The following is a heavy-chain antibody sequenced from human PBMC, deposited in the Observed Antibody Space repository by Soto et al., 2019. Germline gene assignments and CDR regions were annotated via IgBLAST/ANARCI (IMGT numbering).Heavy chain of an antibody. J-gene: IGHJ1*01. V-gene: IGHV1-69*06. D-gene: IGHD2-15*01. CDR2: LIPICGTA. CDR3: ASLVVVAAFEYFQH. CDR1: GGTFSSYA. Sequence: QVQLVQSGAEVKKPGSSVKVSCKASGGTFSSYAISWVRQAPGQGLEWMGGLIPICGTANYAQKFQGRVTITADKSTRTAYMELSSLRSEDTAVYYCASLVVVAAFEYFQHWGQGTLVTVSS.